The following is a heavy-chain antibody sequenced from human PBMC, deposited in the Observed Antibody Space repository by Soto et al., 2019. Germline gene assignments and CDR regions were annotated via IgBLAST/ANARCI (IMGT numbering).Heavy chain of an antibody. J-gene: IGHJ6*02. CDR3: AKDRWESGENRLNPKEYSIHFGMDV. CDR2: ISGSGGST. D-gene: IGHD6-6*01. Sequence: PGGSLRLSCAVSGFTFSSYAMSWVRQAPWKGLEWVSAISGSGGSTYYADSVKGRFTISRDNSKNTLYLQMNSLRAEDTAVYYCAKDRWESGENRLNPKEYSIHFGMDVWGQGTTVTVSS. CDR1: GFTFSSYA. V-gene: IGHV3-23*01.